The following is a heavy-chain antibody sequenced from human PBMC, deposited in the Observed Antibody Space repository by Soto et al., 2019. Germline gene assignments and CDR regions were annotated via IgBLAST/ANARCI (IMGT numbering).Heavy chain of an antibody. V-gene: IGHV3-30*18. CDR3: AKDQGIAASHGID. D-gene: IGHD6-13*01. Sequence: QVQLVESGGGVVQPGTSLRLSCAASGFTFNNYGMHWVRQAPGTGLEWVAAISSDGSDEYYADSVKGRLTISRDNSKNTLYLQMHSLRAEDTAVYYCAKDQGIAASHGIDWGQGTMVTVSS. CDR1: GFTFNNYG. J-gene: IGHJ3*01. CDR2: ISSDGSDE.